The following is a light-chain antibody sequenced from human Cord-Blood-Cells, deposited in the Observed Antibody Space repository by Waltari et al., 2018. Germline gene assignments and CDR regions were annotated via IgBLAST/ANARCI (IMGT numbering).Light chain of an antibody. Sequence: IKMTQSPSSLSAYVEARATFPYRASQSISSYLNWYQQKPGKAPKLLIYAASSLQSGVPSRFSGSGSGTDFTLTISSLQPEDFATYYCQQSYSTPRTFGQGTKVEIK. V-gene: IGKV1-39*01. CDR3: QQSYSTPRT. J-gene: IGKJ1*01. CDR2: AAS. CDR1: QSISSY.